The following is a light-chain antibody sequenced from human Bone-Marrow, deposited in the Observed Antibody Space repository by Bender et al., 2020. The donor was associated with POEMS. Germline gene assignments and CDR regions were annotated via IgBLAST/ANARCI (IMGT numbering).Light chain of an antibody. Sequence: QSALTQPASVSGTPGQSITISCTGTRSDVGGYDFVSWYQQHSGKAPKLMIYEVTYRPSGVSNRFSGSKSGNTASLTISGLQAEDEAEYWCSSFTSSSAHVLFGGGTKLTVL. CDR3: SSFTSSSAHVL. CDR2: EVT. J-gene: IGLJ2*01. CDR1: RSDVGGYDF. V-gene: IGLV2-14*01.